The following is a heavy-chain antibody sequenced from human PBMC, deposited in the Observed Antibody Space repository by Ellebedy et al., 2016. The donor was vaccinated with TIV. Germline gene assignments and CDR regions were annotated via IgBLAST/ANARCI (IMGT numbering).Heavy chain of an antibody. D-gene: IGHD2-2*03. CDR2: IYWDDDK. J-gene: IGHJ4*02. Sequence: SGPTLVKPTQTLTLTCTFSGFSLNTSGVGVGWIRQPPGKALEWLAFIYWDDDKRYSPSLESRHTITKDTSKNQVVLTMTNMDPVDTATYYGARAWGGSCFDYWGQGTLVTVSS. CDR3: ARAWGGSCFDY. V-gene: IGHV2-5*02. CDR1: GFSLNTSGVG.